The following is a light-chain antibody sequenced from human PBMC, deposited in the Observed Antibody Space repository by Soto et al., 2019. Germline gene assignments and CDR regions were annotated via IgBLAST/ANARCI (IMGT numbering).Light chain of an antibody. CDR2: DPS. V-gene: IGKV1-5*01. CDR1: PGISTW. CDR3: QQYDSSSRT. Sequence: DIQMTQSHSTLSASVGDRVTITSRASPGISTWLAWYQQNPWKAPKLLIYDPSSLESWFPSRFSGSASGSEFTLTISSLLPDDFATYYFQQYDSSSRTFGQGTKVQIK. J-gene: IGKJ1*01.